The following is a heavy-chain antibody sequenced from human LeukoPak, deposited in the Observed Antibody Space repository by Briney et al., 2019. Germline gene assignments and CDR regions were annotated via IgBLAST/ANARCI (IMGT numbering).Heavy chain of an antibody. CDR2: INPNSGGT. J-gene: IGHJ3*02. Sequence: ASVKVSCKASGYTFTGYYMHWVRQAPEQGLEWMGWINPNSGGTNYAQKFQGRVTMTRDTSISTAYMELSRLRSNDTAVYYCARVGCSSTSCYAPAFDIWGQGTMVTVSS. CDR1: GYTFTGYY. V-gene: IGHV1-2*02. CDR3: ARVGCSSTSCYAPAFDI. D-gene: IGHD2-2*01.